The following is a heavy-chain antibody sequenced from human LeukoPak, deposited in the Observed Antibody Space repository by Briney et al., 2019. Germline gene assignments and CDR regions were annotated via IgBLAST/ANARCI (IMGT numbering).Heavy chain of an antibody. CDR1: GFTVSSNY. CDR2: IYSGGST. CDR3: ARGYAGGYFDL. V-gene: IGHV3-53*01. Sequence: GGSLRLSCAASGFTVSSNYMSWVRQAPGKGLEWVSVIYSGGSTAYADSVKGRFTISRDNAKNTLSLQMNSLRAEDTAVYYCARGYAGGYFDLWGRGTLVTVSS. D-gene: IGHD5-12*01. J-gene: IGHJ2*01.